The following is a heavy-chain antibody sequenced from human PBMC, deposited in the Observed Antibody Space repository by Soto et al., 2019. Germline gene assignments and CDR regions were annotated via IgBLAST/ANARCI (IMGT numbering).Heavy chain of an antibody. D-gene: IGHD2-2*01. CDR3: AKDIGYCSSTSCDYYYGMDV. Sequence: EVQLVESGGGLVQPGRSLRLSCAASGFTFDDYAMHWVRQAPGKGLEWVSGISWNSGSIGYADSVKGRLTISRDNAKNSLYLQMNSLRAEDTALYYCAKDIGYCSSTSCDYYYGMDVWGQGTTVTVSS. V-gene: IGHV3-9*01. CDR2: ISWNSGSI. J-gene: IGHJ6*02. CDR1: GFTFDDYA.